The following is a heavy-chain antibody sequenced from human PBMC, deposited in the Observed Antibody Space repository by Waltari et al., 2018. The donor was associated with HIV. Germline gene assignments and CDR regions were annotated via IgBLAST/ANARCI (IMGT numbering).Heavy chain of an antibody. CDR1: RYSSPDYY. V-gene: IGHV1-2*02. D-gene: IGHD3-16*01. CDR3: ARDRGRSRGFFVY. CDR2: INPNSGDT. Sequence: QEQLAQSGAEVKKPGASVMLSCKPTRYSSPDYYMHWVRQVPGQGLEWMGWINPNSGDTNYAQKFQGRVTLTKETSISIVYMDLNSLTSDDTAVYYCARDRGRSRGFFVYWGQGTLVTVST. J-gene: IGHJ4*02.